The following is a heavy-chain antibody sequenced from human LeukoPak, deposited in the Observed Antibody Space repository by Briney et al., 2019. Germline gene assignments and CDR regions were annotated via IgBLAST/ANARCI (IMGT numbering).Heavy chain of an antibody. Sequence: GGSLTLSCEASGFTFSTYAMSWVRQAPGKGLEWISAISGSAGSTNYAASVKGRFTISRDNSRNTLSLQMNSLRGEDTALYYCAKASDSAWRDDFDYWGQGTLVTASS. CDR2: ISGSAGST. V-gene: IGHV3-23*01. D-gene: IGHD6-19*01. J-gene: IGHJ4*02. CDR1: GFTFSTYA. CDR3: AKASDSAWRDDFDY.